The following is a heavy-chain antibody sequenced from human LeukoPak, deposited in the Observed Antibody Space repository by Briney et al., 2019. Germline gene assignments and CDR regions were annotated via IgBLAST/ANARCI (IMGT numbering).Heavy chain of an antibody. CDR3: ASWGSDWYNMTS. D-gene: IGHD6-19*01. Sequence: GGSLRLSCAASGLTFNNYWMRWLRQARGKGLEWVVHIALDGSVKYYVASMKPPFTISRANAKNSLYLQMNSLAAEDTAVYYCASWGSDWYNMTSWGQGTLVTVSS. J-gene: IGHJ5*02. V-gene: IGHV3-7*01. CDR1: GLTFNNYW. CDR2: IALDGSVK.